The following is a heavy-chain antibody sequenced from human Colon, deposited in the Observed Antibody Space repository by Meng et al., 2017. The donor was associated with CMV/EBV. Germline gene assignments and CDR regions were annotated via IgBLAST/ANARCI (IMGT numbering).Heavy chain of an antibody. V-gene: IGHV3-48*03. D-gene: IGHD2-2*01. J-gene: IGHJ5*02. CDR3: ASLVVVPAAPNWFDP. CDR2: ISSSGSTI. Sequence: GGSLRLSCAASGFTFSSYEMNWARQAPGKGLEWVSYISSSGSTIYYADSVKGRFTISRDNAKNSLYLQMNSLRAEDTAVYYCASLVVVPAAPNWFDPWGQGTLVTVSS. CDR1: GFTFSSYE.